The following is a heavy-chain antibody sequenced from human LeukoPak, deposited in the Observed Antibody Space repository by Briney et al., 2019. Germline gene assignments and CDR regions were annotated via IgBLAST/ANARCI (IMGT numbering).Heavy chain of an antibody. D-gene: IGHD3-16*02. CDR1: GFTFSDYY. Sequence: PWGSLRLSCVGSGFTFSDYYMSWIRQAPGKGLECISYISSSGSPTYYADSVKGRFTISRDNAKSSLYLQMTSLRAEDTAVYYCARDRGRGDYVWGTYRYTYYFDYWGQGTLVTVSS. CDR2: ISSSGSPT. CDR3: ARDRGRGDYVWGTYRYTYYFDY. J-gene: IGHJ4*02. V-gene: IGHV3-11*04.